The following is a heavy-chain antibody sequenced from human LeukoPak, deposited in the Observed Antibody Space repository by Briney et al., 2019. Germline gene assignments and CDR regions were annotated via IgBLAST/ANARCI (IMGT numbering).Heavy chain of an antibody. CDR1: GGSFSGYY. CDR2: INHSGST. CDR3: ARAGATRNFDY. D-gene: IGHD1-26*01. Sequence: SETLSLTCAVYGGSFSGYYWSWIRQPPGKGLEWIGEINHSGSTNYNPSLKSRVTISVDTSKNQFSLKLSSVTAADTAVYYCARAGATRNFDYWGQGTLVTVSS. V-gene: IGHV4-34*01. J-gene: IGHJ4*02.